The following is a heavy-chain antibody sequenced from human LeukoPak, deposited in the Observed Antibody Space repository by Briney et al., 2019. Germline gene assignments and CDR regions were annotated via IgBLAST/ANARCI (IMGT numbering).Heavy chain of an antibody. CDR2: ISSSSSYI. Sequence: GGSLRLSCAASGFTFSSYSMNWVRQAPGKGLEWVSSISSSSSYIYYADSVKGRFTISRDNAKNSLYLQMNSLRAEDTAVYYCARDYYGSGSPTGDFDYWGQGTLVTVSS. J-gene: IGHJ4*02. CDR1: GFTFSSYS. D-gene: IGHD3-10*01. V-gene: IGHV3-21*01. CDR3: ARDYYGSGSPTGDFDY.